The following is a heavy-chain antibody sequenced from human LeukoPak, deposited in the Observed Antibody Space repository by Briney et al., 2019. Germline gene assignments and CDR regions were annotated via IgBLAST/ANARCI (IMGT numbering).Heavy chain of an antibody. V-gene: IGHV4-59*01. CDR3: ARGKVTASGGWFDP. J-gene: IGHJ5*02. CDR1: GGSISSYY. CDR2: IYYSGST. Sequence: SETLSLTCTVSGGSISSYYWSWIRQPPGKGLEWIGYIYYSGSTNYNPSLKSRVTISVDTSTNQSSLRTSSVTAADPGVYYCARGKVTASGGWFDPWGQGTLVTVSS. D-gene: IGHD2-8*02.